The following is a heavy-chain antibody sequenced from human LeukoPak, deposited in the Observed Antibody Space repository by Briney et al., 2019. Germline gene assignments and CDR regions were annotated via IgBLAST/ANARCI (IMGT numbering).Heavy chain of an antibody. D-gene: IGHD1-26*01. CDR2: ISAYNGNT. CDR1: GYTFTSYG. J-gene: IGHJ6*03. V-gene: IGHV1-18*01. Sequence: ASVKVSCKASGYTFTSYGSSGVRQAPGQRVQGRGWISAYNGNTNYAQRVQGRVTLTTDTSTSTAYMELRSLRSDDTAVYSCARVPGSQGRLVSYYYYYMDVWGKGTTVTVSS. CDR3: ARVPGSQGRLVSYYYYYMDV.